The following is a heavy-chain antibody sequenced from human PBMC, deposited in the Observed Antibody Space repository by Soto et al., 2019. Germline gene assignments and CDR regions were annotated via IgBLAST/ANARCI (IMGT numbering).Heavy chain of an antibody. D-gene: IGHD3-10*01. CDR1: GGSISSGGYY. Sequence: PSETLSLTCTVSGGSISSGGYYWSWIRQHPGKGLEWIGYIYYSGSTYYNPSLKSRVTISVDTSKNQSSLKLSSVTAADTAVYYCARAGLLWFGESYYYYYGMDVWGQGTTVTVSS. V-gene: IGHV4-31*03. CDR3: ARAGLLWFGESYYYYYGMDV. J-gene: IGHJ6*02. CDR2: IYYSGST.